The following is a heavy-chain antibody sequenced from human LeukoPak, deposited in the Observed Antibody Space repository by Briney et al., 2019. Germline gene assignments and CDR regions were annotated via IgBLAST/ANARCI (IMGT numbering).Heavy chain of an antibody. V-gene: IGHV4-61*05. Sequence: WETLSLTCTVSGGSISSSSYYWGWIRQPPGKGLEWIGYIYHSGSTNYNPSLKSRVTISVDTSKNQFSLKLSSVTAADTAVYYCARRYGSASSGTFDYWGQGTLVTVSS. J-gene: IGHJ4*02. CDR1: GGSISSSSYY. D-gene: IGHD3-10*01. CDR3: ARRYGSASSGTFDY. CDR2: IYHSGST.